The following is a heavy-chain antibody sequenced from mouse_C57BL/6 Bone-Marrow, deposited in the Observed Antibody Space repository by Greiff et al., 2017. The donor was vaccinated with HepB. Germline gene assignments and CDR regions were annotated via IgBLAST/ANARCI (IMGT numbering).Heavy chain of an antibody. CDR3: ARELLLEGYWYFDV. V-gene: IGHV3-1*01. Sequence: EVQLQQSGPGMVKPSQSLSLTCTVTGYSITSGYDWHWIRHFPGNKLEWMGYISYSGSTNYNPSLKSRISITHDTSKNHFFLKLNSVTTEDTATYYCARELLLEGYWYFDVWGTGTTVTVSS. CDR1: GYSITSGYD. J-gene: IGHJ1*03. D-gene: IGHD2-14*01. CDR2: ISYSGST.